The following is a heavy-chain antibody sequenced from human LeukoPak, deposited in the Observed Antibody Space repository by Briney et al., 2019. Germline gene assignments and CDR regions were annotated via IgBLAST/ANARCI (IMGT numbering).Heavy chain of an antibody. V-gene: IGHV3-33*01. CDR1: GFTFSDYG. CDR2: IWYDGSKK. J-gene: IGHJ4*02. CDR3: ARAHSSSSTFDL. Sequence: GRSLRLSCAASGFTFSDYGIHWVRQAPGQGLEWVALIWYDGSKKYYADSVKGRFTISRDNTKNTLYLQLNSLRADDTAVYYCARAHSSSSTFDLWGQGTLVTLSS. D-gene: IGHD6-6*01.